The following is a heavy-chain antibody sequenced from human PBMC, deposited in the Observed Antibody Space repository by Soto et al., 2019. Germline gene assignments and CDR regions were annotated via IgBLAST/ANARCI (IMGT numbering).Heavy chain of an antibody. D-gene: IGHD2-21*02. V-gene: IGHV3-23*01. Sequence: PVGPLRLCCADLGFTFGSYAMRWVREAKVNGLEWMSAISGSGGSTYYADSVKGRFTISRDNSKNTLYLQMNSLRAEDTAVYYCAKAISTPRGKSSYCGGDCHRDYYYGMAVRGQATTVTVSS. J-gene: IGHJ6*02. CDR3: AKAISTPRGKSSYCGGDCHRDYYYGMAV. CDR1: GFTFGSYA. CDR2: ISGSGGST.